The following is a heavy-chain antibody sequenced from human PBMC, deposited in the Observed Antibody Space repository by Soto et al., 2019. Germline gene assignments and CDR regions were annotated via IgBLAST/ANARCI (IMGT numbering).Heavy chain of an antibody. D-gene: IGHD2-15*01. Sequence: PGGSLRLSCAASGFTFSSYWMHWVRQTPGKGLVWVSRTNSDGSSTSYADSVKGRFTISRDNARNTLYLHMNSLRAEDTAVYYCARSYSFDYWGQGTLVTVSS. CDR3: ARSYSFDY. CDR2: TNSDGSST. J-gene: IGHJ4*02. CDR1: GFTFSSYW. V-gene: IGHV3-74*01.